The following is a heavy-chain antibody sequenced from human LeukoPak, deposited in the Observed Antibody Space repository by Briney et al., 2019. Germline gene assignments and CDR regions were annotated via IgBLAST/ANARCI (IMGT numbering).Heavy chain of an antibody. CDR3: ARVGVLSSSWLLY. CDR2: ISSGAATI. V-gene: IGHV3-48*03. Sequence: GGSLRLSCAASGFTFSSYEMNWVRQAPGKGLEWVSSISSGAATIYYADSVKGRFTISRDNAKNSLFLQMNSLRAEDTAVYYCARVGVLSSSWLLYWGQGTLVTVSS. J-gene: IGHJ4*02. D-gene: IGHD6-13*01. CDR1: GFTFSSYE.